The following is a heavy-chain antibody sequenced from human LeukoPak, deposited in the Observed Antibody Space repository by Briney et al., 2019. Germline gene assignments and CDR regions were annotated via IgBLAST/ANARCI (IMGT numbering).Heavy chain of an antibody. D-gene: IGHD2-8*02. J-gene: IGHJ4*02. Sequence: PGGSLRLSCAASGFTFSSYSMNWVRQAPGKGLEWVSSISSSSSYIYYAGSVKGRFTISGDNAKNSLYLQMNSLRAEDTAVYYCATRLVGLLSNPNWGQGTLVTVSS. V-gene: IGHV3-21*01. CDR1: GFTFSSYS. CDR2: ISSSSSYI. CDR3: ATRLVGLLSNPN.